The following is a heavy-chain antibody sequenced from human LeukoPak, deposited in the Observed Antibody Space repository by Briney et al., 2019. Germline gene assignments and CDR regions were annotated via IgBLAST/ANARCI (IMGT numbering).Heavy chain of an antibody. CDR1: GGSISSSSYY. V-gene: IGHV4-39*01. CDR3: ARHLWGWELLGSFDY. CDR2: IYYSGST. D-gene: IGHD1-26*01. Sequence: SETLSLTCTVSGGSISSSSYYWGWIRQPPGKGLEWIGSIYYSGSTYYNPSLKSRVTISVDTSKNQFSLKLSSVTAADTAVYYCARHLWGWELLGSFDYWGQGTLVTVSS. J-gene: IGHJ4*02.